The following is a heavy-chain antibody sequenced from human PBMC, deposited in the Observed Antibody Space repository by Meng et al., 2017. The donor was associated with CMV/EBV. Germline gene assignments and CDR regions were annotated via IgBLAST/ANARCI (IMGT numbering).Heavy chain of an antibody. CDR3: AHSNVFVTTVTSFDY. CDR2: IYWDDDK. CDR1: GFSLSTSGVG. V-gene: IGHV2-5*02. J-gene: IGHJ4*02. D-gene: IGHD4-17*01. Sequence: MTLNESGPTLVKPTQTLTLTCTFSGFSLSTSGVGVGWSRQPPGKALEWLALIYWDDDKRYSPSLKSRLTITKDTSKNQVVLTMTNMDPVETGTYYCAHSNVFVTTVTSFDYWGQGTLVTVSS.